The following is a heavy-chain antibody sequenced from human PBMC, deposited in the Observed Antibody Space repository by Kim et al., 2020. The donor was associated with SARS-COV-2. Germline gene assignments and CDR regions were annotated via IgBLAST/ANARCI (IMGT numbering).Heavy chain of an antibody. D-gene: IGHD1-26*01. CDR3: AKGGASDV. CDR2: ISYDGSNK. Sequence: GSLRLSCAASGFTFSSYGMHWVRQAPGKGLEWVAVISYDGSNKYYADSVKGRFTISRDNSKNTLYLQMNSLRAEDTAVYYCAKGGASDVWGQGTTVTVS. J-gene: IGHJ6*02. V-gene: IGHV3-30*18. CDR1: GFTFSSYG.